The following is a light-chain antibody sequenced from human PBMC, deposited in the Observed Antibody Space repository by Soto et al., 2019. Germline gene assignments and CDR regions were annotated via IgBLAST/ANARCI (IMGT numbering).Light chain of an antibody. Sequence: DIQMTPSPSTLPASVVDIVTITCRASQSISNWLAWYQQKPGTAPKVLIYHASNLQSGVPSRFSGSGSGTEFTLTISSLQPEDSATYYCQKFKSYPITFGQGTRLEIK. J-gene: IGKJ5*01. CDR2: HAS. CDR1: QSISNW. V-gene: IGKV1-5*01. CDR3: QKFKSYPIT.